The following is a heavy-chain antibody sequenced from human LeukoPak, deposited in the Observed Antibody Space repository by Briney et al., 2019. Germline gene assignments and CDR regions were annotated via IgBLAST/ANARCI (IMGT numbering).Heavy chain of an antibody. CDR2: IKQDGGNK. Sequence: PGGSLRLSCAASGFTFSNYCMSWVRQAPGKGLEWVANIKQDGGNKYYVDSVKGRFIISRDNAKNSLYLQMDSLRAEDTAVYYCARLRPYSSSWYAYYGMDVWGQGATVAVSS. CDR3: ARLRPYSSSWYAYYGMDV. V-gene: IGHV3-7*04. D-gene: IGHD6-13*01. J-gene: IGHJ6*02. CDR1: GFTFSNYC.